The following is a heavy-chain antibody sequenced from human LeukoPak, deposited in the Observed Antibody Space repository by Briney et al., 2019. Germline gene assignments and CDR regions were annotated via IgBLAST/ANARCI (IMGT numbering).Heavy chain of an antibody. V-gene: IGHV1-18*01. D-gene: IGHD5-12*01. J-gene: IGHJ6*03. CDR1: GYTFTSYG. CDR3: ARLRVAIPNYYYYYMDV. Sequence: ASVKVSCKASGYTFTSYGISWVRQAPGQGLEWMGWISAYNGNTNYAQKLQGRVTMTTDTSTSTAYMELRSLRSDDTAVYYCARLRVAIPNYYYYYMDVWGKGTTVTVSS. CDR2: ISAYNGNT.